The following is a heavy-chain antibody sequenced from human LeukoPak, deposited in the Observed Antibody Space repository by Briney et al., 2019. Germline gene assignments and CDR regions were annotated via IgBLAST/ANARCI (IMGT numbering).Heavy chain of an antibody. J-gene: IGHJ6*03. V-gene: IGHV3-21*01. D-gene: IGHD6-13*01. Sequence: GGSLRLSCAAAGFTFSNYALTWVRQAPGKGLEWVSSISSSSSYIYYADSVKGRFTISRDNAKNSLYLQMNSLRAEDTAVYYCARDLVGIAAAGMSHMDVWGKGTTVTVSS. CDR3: ARDLVGIAAAGMSHMDV. CDR1: GFTFSNYA. CDR2: ISSSSSYI.